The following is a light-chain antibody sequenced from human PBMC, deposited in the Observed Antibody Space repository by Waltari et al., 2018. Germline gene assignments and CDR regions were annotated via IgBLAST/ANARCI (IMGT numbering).Light chain of an antibody. Sequence: DIQMTQSPSSLSASVGDRVTITCRASQTLTNHLNWYQHKPGKSPKLLIYSASHLQRGVPARFSGSGSGTDFTLTISSLQHEDCAVYYCQQTYSASVTFGGGTKVDIK. CDR2: SAS. J-gene: IGKJ4*01. CDR3: QQTYSASVT. CDR1: QTLTNH. V-gene: IGKV1-39*01.